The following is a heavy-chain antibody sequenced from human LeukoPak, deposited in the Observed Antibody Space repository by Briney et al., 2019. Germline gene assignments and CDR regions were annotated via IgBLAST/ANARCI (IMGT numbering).Heavy chain of an antibody. CDR3: ARGRTVVVTLRHNWFDP. D-gene: IGHD2-21*02. CDR1: GYTFSSYG. V-gene: IGHV1-8*02. Sequence: GASVKVSCKASGYTFSSYGISWVRQATGQGLEWMGWMNPNSGNTGYAQKFQGRVTMTRNTSISTAYMELSSLRSEDTAVYYCARGRTVVVTLRHNWFDPWGQGTLVTVSS. J-gene: IGHJ5*02. CDR2: MNPNSGNT.